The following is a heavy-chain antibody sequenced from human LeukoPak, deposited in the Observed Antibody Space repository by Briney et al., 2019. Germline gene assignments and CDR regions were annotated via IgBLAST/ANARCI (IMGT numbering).Heavy chain of an antibody. D-gene: IGHD3-16*02. Sequence: GGSLRLSCAASGFTFSGYGVNWVRQAPGKGLEWVAYIRNDGSTKHYADSVKGRFTISRDNAKNTLFLQMNSLRAEDTAVYYCARAGQSFIDYWGPGTLVTASS. CDR1: GFTFSGYG. V-gene: IGHV3-48*03. J-gene: IGHJ4*02. CDR2: IRNDGSTK. CDR3: ARAGQSFIDY.